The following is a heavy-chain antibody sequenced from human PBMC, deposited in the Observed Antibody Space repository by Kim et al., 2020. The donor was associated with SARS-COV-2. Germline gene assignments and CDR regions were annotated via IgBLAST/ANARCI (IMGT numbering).Heavy chain of an antibody. CDR3: ASGIVTPTY. J-gene: IGHJ4*02. Sequence: GGSLRLSCAAFGFTFSHYGMSWVRQAPGKGLEWVANIKQDGSEKYYVDSVKGRFSISRDNAKNSRYLQMNSLRAEDTAVYFCASGIVTPTYWGQGTLVTVSS. D-gene: IGHD2-21*01. CDR2: IKQDGSEK. CDR1: GFTFSHYG. V-gene: IGHV3-7*03.